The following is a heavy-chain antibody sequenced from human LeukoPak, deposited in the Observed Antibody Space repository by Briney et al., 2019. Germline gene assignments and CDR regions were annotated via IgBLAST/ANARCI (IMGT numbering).Heavy chain of an antibody. CDR3: ARPTGIAAAGKTGEDYYYYGMDV. D-gene: IGHD6-13*01. CDR2: ISAYNGNT. J-gene: IGHJ6*02. V-gene: IGHV1-18*01. Sequence: ASVKVSCKASGYTFTSYGISWVRQAPGQGLEWMGWISAYNGNTNYAQKLQGRVTMTTDTSTSTAYMELRSLRSDDTAVYYCARPTGIAAAGKTGEDYYYYGMDVWGQGTTVTVSS. CDR1: GYTFTSYG.